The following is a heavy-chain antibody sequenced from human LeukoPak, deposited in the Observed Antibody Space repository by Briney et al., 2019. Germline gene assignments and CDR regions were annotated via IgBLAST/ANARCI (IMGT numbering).Heavy chain of an antibody. CDR1: GFTFSSYG. CDR3: AKDRGSGYTPDAFDI. D-gene: IGHD3-22*01. CDR2: ISYDGSNK. Sequence: PGRSLRLSCAASGFTFSSYGMHWVRQAPGKGLEWVAVISYDGSNKYYADSVKGRFTISRDNSKNTLYLQMNSLRAEDTAVYYCAKDRGSGYTPDAFDIWGQGTMVTVSS. V-gene: IGHV3-30*18. J-gene: IGHJ3*02.